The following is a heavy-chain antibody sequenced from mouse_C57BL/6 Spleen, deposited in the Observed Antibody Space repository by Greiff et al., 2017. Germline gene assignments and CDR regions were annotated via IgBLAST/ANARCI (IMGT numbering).Heavy chain of an antibody. CDR3: ARVYYDYDAMDY. CDR2: IYPRSGNT. D-gene: IGHD1-1*02. J-gene: IGHJ4*01. V-gene: IGHV1-81*01. Sequence: VQLQQSGAELARPGASVKLSCKASGYTFTSYGISWVKQRTGQGLEWIGEIYPRSGNTYYNEKFKGKATLTADKSSSTASMDLRRLTSEDSAVYFCARVYYDYDAMDYWGQGTSVTVSS. CDR1: GYTFTSYG.